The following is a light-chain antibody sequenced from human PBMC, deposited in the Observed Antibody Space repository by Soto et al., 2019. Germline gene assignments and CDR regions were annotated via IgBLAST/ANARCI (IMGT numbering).Light chain of an antibody. CDR3: QAWDRSTVV. CDR1: KLGDKY. CDR2: QDS. Sequence: SYELTQPPSVSVSPGQTASITCSGGKLGDKYACWYQQKPGQSPVLVIYQDSKRPSGIPERFSGSNSGNTATLTIRGTQAMDEADYYCQAWDRSTVVFGGGTKVTVL. J-gene: IGLJ2*01. V-gene: IGLV3-1*01.